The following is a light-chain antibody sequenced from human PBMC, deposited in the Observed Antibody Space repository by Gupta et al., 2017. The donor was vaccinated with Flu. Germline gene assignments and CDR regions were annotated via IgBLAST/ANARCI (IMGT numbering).Light chain of an antibody. J-gene: IGKJ4*01. CDR1: QSISTY. CDR3: QQSYDSSLT. V-gene: IGKV1-39*01. CDR2: AAS. Sequence: SPSSLSASVRDSVTITCRASQSISTYLNWYQQTPGKAPKLLIYAASNLRSGVPSRFRGSGSGRDFTLTISDLQPEDFATYYCQQSYDSSLTFGGGTKVEMK.